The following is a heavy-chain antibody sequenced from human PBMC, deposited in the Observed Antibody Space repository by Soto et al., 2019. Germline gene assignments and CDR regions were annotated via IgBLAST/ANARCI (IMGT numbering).Heavy chain of an antibody. V-gene: IGHV4-59*08. CDR1: GDSISSYY. D-gene: IGHD3-10*01. J-gene: IGHJ6*02. Sequence: QVLLQESGPGLVKPSETLSLSCTVSGDSISSYYWGWIRQPPGKEMEWIGYVSPIWGSAYNPSLQSRVAISLDTSKSQFSLELTSVTATDTAVYYCARQGFGVLHGLVDVWGQGTTVTVSS. CDR2: VSPIWGS. CDR3: ARQGFGVLHGLVDV.